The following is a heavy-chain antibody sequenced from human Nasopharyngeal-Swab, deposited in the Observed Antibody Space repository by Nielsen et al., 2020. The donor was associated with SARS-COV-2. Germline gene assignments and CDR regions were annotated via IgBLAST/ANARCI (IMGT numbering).Heavy chain of an antibody. Sequence: WIRQPPGKGLEWIGYIYYSGSTNYNPSLKSRVTISVDTSKNQFSLKLSSVTAVDTAVYYCASGLNWFPFDYWGQGTLVTVSS. J-gene: IGHJ4*02. V-gene: IGHV4-59*01. CDR3: ASGLNWFPFDY. D-gene: IGHD3-9*01. CDR2: IYYSGST.